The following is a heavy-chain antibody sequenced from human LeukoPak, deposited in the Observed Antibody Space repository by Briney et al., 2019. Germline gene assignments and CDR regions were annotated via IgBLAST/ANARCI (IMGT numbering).Heavy chain of an antibody. Sequence: GGSLRLSCAASGFTFSSYSMNWVRQAPGKGLEWVSSITSSSSYIYYADSLKGRFTISRDNAENSLYLQMNSLRAEDTAVYYCATTGSSWTFDIWGQGTMVTVSS. CDR2: ITSSSSYI. V-gene: IGHV3-21*01. CDR1: GFTFSSYS. CDR3: ATTGSSWTFDI. J-gene: IGHJ3*02. D-gene: IGHD6-13*01.